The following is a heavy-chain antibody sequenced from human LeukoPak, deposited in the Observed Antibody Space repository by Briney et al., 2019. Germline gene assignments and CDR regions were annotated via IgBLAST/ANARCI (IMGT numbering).Heavy chain of an antibody. Sequence: ASVKVSCEASGGTFSSYAISWVRQAPGQGLEWMGRIIPILGIANYAQKFQGRVTITADKSTSTAYMELSSLRSEDTAVYYCARYYYGSGSYYNSSYYYYGMDVWGQGTTVTVSS. CDR2: IIPILGIA. CDR3: ARYYYGSGSYYNSSYYYYGMDV. CDR1: GGTFSSYA. J-gene: IGHJ6*02. D-gene: IGHD3-10*01. V-gene: IGHV1-69*04.